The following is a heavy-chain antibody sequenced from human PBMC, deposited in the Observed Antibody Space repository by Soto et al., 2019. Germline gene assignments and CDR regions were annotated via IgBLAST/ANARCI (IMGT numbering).Heavy chain of an antibody. Sequence: SETLSLTCTVSGGSVSSGSYYWSWIRQPPGKGLEWIGYIYYSGSTNYNPSLKSRVTISVDTSKNQFSLKLSSVTAADTAVYYCARDLKEYCSDGKCNWFDPWGQGTLVTVSS. J-gene: IGHJ5*02. D-gene: IGHD2-15*01. V-gene: IGHV4-61*01. CDR2: IYYSGST. CDR1: GGSVSSGSYY. CDR3: ARDLKEYCSDGKCNWFDP.